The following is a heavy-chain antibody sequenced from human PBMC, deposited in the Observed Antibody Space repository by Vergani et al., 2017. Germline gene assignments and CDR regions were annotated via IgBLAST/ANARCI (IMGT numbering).Heavy chain of an antibody. CDR2: VSGSSATP. J-gene: IGHJ4*02. CDR3: TKGSRVYTGYFFDY. D-gene: IGHD5-12*01. Sequence: EVQLLESGGNLVQPGGSLRLSCEASGFSFPGYAMSWVRQAPGKGLEWVSGVSGSSATPYYAVSVKGRFIISRDNSKNALHLQMNSLRADDTAIYYCTKGSRVYTGYFFDYWGEGALATVSS. V-gene: IGHV3-23*01. CDR1: GFSFPGYA.